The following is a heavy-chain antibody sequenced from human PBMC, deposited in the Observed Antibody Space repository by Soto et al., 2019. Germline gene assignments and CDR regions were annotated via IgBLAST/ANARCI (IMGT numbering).Heavy chain of an antibody. J-gene: IGHJ4*02. CDR3: AKDLSGYDFLFDY. Sequence: EVQLVESGGGLVQPGRSLRLSCAASGFTFDDYAMHWVRQAPGKGLEWVSGIRWNSGSIGYADSVKGRFTISRDNAKNSLYLQMNSLRAEDTALYYCAKDLSGYDFLFDYWGQGTLVTVSS. CDR1: GFTFDDYA. CDR2: IRWNSGSI. D-gene: IGHD5-12*01. V-gene: IGHV3-9*01.